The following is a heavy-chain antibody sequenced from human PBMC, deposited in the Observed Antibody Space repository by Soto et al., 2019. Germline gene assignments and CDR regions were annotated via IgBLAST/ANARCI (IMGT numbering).Heavy chain of an antibody. D-gene: IGHD3-3*01. V-gene: IGHV3-30-3*01. CDR1: GFTFSRHT. CDR2: ISDDGSNT. Sequence: QGQLVESGGGVVQPWRSLRLSCAASGFTFSRHTIHWVRQAPGKGLEWVAAISDDGSNTYYADSVQGRFTISRDNSKNALYLQMNSLSSEDTAVHHCAREVYYDFWRGFNTHPYYFDAWGQGTLVTVSS. J-gene: IGHJ4*02. CDR3: AREVYYDFWRGFNTHPYYFDA.